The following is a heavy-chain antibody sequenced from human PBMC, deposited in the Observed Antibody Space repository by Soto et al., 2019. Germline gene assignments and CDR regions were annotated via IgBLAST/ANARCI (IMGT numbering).Heavy chain of an antibody. D-gene: IGHD2-2*02. CDR1: GFDFNKYA. Sequence: GGSLRLSCAAFGFDFNKYAMTWVRQAPGKGLQWVSSITSNGDSTYYADSVKGRFTTSRDNSKNTLYLQMNSLRADDTAVFYRAKDSPSYTTSPFYFDSWGQGTLVTVSS. V-gene: IGHV3-23*01. J-gene: IGHJ4*02. CDR2: ITSNGDST. CDR3: AKDSPSYTTSPFYFDS.